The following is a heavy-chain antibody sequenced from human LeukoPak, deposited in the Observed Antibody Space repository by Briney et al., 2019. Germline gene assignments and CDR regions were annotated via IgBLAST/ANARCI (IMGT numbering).Heavy chain of an antibody. V-gene: IGHV4-61*01. CDR3: ARQIMIFGAWSFDY. CDR1: GGSVSSGSYY. J-gene: IGHJ4*02. D-gene: IGHD3/OR15-3a*01. CDR2: IYYSGST. Sequence: SETLSLTCTVSGGSVSSGSYYWSWIRQPPGKGLEWLGYIYYSGSTNYNPSLKSRVTISVDTSKNQFSLKLSSVTAADTAVYYCARQIMIFGAWSFDYWGQGTLVTVSS.